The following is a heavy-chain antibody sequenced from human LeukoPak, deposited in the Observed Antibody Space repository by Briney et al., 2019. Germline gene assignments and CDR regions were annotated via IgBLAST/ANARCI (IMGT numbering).Heavy chain of an antibody. CDR2: ISASGGAT. V-gene: IGHV3-23*01. D-gene: IGHD1-26*01. CDR3: ARGGNYYGPGWFFDL. J-gene: IGHJ2*01. Sequence: GGSLRLSCVASGFTFSTYAMTWVRQAPGKGLEWVSAISASGGATYYADSVKGRFTISRDNSKNTLYLQMNSLRADDTAVYYCARGGNYYGPGWFFDLWGRGTLVTVSS. CDR1: GFTFSTYA.